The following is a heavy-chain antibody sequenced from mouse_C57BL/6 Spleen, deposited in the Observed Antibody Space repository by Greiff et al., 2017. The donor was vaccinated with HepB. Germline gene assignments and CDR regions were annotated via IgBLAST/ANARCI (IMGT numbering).Heavy chain of an antibody. CDR2: INPNNGGT. J-gene: IGHJ2*01. CDR3: ARRGSYYDYDDFDY. Sequence: EVQLQQSGPELVKPGASVKISCKASGYTFTDYYMNWVKQSHGKSLEWIGDINPNNGGTSYNQKFKGKATLTVDKSSSTAYMELRSLTSEDSAVYYCARRGSYYDYDDFDYWGQGTTLTVSS. V-gene: IGHV1-26*01. D-gene: IGHD2-4*01. CDR1: GYTFTDYY.